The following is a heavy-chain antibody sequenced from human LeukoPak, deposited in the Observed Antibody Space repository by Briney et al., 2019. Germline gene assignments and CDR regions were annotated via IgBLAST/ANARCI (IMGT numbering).Heavy chain of an antibody. D-gene: IGHD6-13*01. CDR1: GGSISSGSYY. Sequence: PSETLSLTCTVSGGSISSGSYYWSWIRQPAGKGLEWIGRIYTSGSTNYNPSLKSRVTISVDTSKNQFSLKLSSVTAADTAVYYCARAAGVYSSSRDGDYWGQGTLVTVSS. CDR3: ARAAGVYSSSRDGDY. V-gene: IGHV4-61*02. J-gene: IGHJ4*02. CDR2: IYTSGST.